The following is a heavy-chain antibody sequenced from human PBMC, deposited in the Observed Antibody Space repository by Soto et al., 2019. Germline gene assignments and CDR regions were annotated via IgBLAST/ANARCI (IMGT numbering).Heavy chain of an antibody. CDR2: INHSGST. CDR1: GGSFSGYY. V-gene: IGHV4-34*01. D-gene: IGHD3-10*01. CDR3: ARGRLSYGSGSYDDY. Sequence: SETLSLTCAVYGGSFSGYYLSWIRQPPGKGLEWIGEINHSGSTNYNPSLKSRVTISVDTSKNQFSLKLSSVTAADTAVYYCARGRLSYGSGSYDDYWGQGTLVTVSS. J-gene: IGHJ4*02.